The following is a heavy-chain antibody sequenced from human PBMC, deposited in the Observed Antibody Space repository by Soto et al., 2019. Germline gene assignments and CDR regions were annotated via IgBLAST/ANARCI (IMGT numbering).Heavy chain of an antibody. J-gene: IGHJ5*02. Sequence: QVQLQQWGAGLLKPSETLSLTCAVYGGSFSGYYWSWIRQPPGKGLEWIGEINHSGSTNYNPSLKSRVTISVDTSKNQFSLKLCSVTAADTAVYYCASPQGWYSPRLGDWFDPWGQGTLVTVSS. CDR2: INHSGST. CDR3: ASPQGWYSPRLGDWFDP. V-gene: IGHV4-34*01. D-gene: IGHD6-19*01. CDR1: GGSFSGYY.